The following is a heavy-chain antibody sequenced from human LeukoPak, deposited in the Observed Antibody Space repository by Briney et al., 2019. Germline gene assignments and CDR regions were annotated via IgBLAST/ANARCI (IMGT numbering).Heavy chain of an antibody. J-gene: IGHJ4*02. CDR2: IYYSGST. CDR3: ARVFEGTRSGYYFDY. D-gene: IGHD3-3*01. CDR1: GGSFSVYY. V-gene: IGHV4-30-4*08. Sequence: SETLSLTCAVYGGSFSVYYWSWIRQPPGKGLEWIGYIYYSGSTYYNPSLKSRVTISVDTSKNQFSLKLSSVTAADTAVYYCARVFEGTRSGYYFDYWGQGTLVTVSS.